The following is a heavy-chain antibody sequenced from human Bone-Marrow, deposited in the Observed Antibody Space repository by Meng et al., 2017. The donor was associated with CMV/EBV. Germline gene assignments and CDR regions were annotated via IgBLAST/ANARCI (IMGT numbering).Heavy chain of an antibody. CDR1: GYNFFNYD. V-gene: IGHV1-8*03. CDR3: ARSGSGWYGWGMDY. Sequence: VKVSCKASGYNFFNYDINWLRHTTGQGLEYMGWINPKSGNTDYARKFQGRITFTRNTSTNTAFMEVNSLRSEDTAFYYCARSGSGWYGWGMDYWGQGNLVTVSS. J-gene: IGHJ4*02. CDR2: INPKSGNT. D-gene: IGHD6-19*01.